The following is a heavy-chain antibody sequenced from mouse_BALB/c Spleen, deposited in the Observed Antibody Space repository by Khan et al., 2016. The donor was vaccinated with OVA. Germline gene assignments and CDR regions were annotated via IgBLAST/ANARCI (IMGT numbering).Heavy chain of an antibody. Sequence: QVQLQVSGPGLVAPSQSLSITCTASGFSLTSYGVHWVRHPPGKGLEWLGVIWAGGGKNNNTALMSRLSISKDNTKSQVFLKMNRLHTDDTAMYYCARLEDIWGQGTTLTVSS. CDR2: IWAGGGK. J-gene: IGHJ2*01. CDR1: GFSLTSYG. D-gene: IGHD1-3*01. V-gene: IGHV2-9*02. CDR3: ARLEDI.